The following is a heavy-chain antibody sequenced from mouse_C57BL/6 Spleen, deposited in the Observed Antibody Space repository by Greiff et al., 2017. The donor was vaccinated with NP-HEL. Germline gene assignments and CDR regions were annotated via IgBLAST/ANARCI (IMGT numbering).Heavy chain of an antibody. CDR1: GFTFSSYG. CDR2: ISSGGSYT. CDR3: AREDGSGAD. D-gene: IGHD1-3*01. V-gene: IGHV5-6*01. Sequence: EVMLVESGGDLVKPGGSLKLSCAASGFTFSSYGMSWVRQTPDKRLEWVATISSGGSYTYYPDSVKGRFTISRDNAKNTLYLQMSSLKSEDTAMYYCAREDGSGADWGQGTLVTVSA. J-gene: IGHJ3*01.